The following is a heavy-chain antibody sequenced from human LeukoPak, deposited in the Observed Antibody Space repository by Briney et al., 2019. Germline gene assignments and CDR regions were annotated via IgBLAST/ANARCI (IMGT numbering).Heavy chain of an antibody. CDR2: ISYDGSNK. Sequence: GGSLRLSCAASGFTFSSYAMHWVRQAPGKGLEWVAVISYDGSNKYYADSVKGRFTISRDNSKNTLYLQMNSLRAEDTAVYYCAKIPSEDFQHWGQGTLVTVSS. CDR3: AKIPSEDFQH. V-gene: IGHV3-30*04. CDR1: GFTFSSYA. J-gene: IGHJ1*01.